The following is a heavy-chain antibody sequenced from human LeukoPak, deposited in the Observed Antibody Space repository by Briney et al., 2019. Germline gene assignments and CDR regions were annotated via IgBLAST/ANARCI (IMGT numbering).Heavy chain of an antibody. J-gene: IGHJ4*02. CDR3: ARVRRYQLLYEDY. CDR1: GGSFSGYY. V-gene: IGHV4-31*11. CDR2: IYYSGST. D-gene: IGHD2-2*02. Sequence: SETLSLTCAVYGGSFSGYYWSWIRQHPGKGLEWIGYIYYSGSTYYNPSLKSRVTISVDTSKNQFSLKLSSVTAADTAVYYCARVRRYQLLYEDYWGQGTLVTVSS.